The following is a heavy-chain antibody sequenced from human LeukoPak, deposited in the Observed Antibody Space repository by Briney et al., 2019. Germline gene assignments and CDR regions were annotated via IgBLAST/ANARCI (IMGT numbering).Heavy chain of an antibody. D-gene: IGHD3-10*01. V-gene: IGHV3-11*04. CDR1: GFTFSDYY. CDR3: AKLAKYFYGSETYYFFEH. CDR2: ISSSGSTI. J-gene: IGHJ4*02. Sequence: GGSLRLSCAASGFTFSDYYMSWIRQAPGKGLEWVSYISSSGSTIYYADSVKGRFTVSRDNAKNSLYLQMNSLRVEDTAVYYCAKLAKYFYGSETYYFFEHWGQGTPVTASS.